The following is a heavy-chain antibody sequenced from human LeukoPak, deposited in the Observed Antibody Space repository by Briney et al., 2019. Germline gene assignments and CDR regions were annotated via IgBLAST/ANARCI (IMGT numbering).Heavy chain of an antibody. CDR1: GFTLSSHR. V-gene: IGHV3-21*06. Sequence: GGSLRLSCAASGFTLSSHRMDWVRQAPGKGLEWVSSIGSRSSFKDYADSVKGRFTISRDNAKNLLYLQMNSLRAEDTAVYFCAKDGGFWSDYSYFDYWGQGTQVTVSS. J-gene: IGHJ4*02. CDR3: AKDGGFWSDYSYFDY. D-gene: IGHD3-3*01. CDR2: IGSRSSFK.